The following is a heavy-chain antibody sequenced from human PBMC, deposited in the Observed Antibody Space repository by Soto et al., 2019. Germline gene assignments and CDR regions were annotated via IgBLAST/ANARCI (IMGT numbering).Heavy chain of an antibody. CDR1: GFTFSNAW. V-gene: IGHV3-15*01. CDR2: IKSKTDGGTT. J-gene: IGHJ5*02. D-gene: IGHD3-16*02. CDR3: TTSGYDYIWGSYRSWFDP. Sequence: EVQLVESGGGLVKPGGSLRLSCAASGFTFSNAWMSWVRQAPGKGLEWVGRIKSKTDGGTTDYAAPVKGRFTISRDDSKSTLYLQMNSLKTEDTAVYYCTTSGYDYIWGSYRSWFDPWGQGTLVTVSS.